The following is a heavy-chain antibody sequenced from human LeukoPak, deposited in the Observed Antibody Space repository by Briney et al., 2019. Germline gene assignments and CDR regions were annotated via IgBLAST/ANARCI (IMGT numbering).Heavy chain of an antibody. CDR3: ARDSGYSYGSWYFDL. J-gene: IGHJ2*01. CDR1: GGSFSGYY. V-gene: IGHV4-30-2*01. CDR2: IYHSGST. Sequence: SETLSLTCAVYGGSFSGYYWSWIRQPPGKGLEWIGYIYHSGSTYYNPSLKSRVTISVDRSKNQFSLKLSSVTAADTAVYYCARDSGYSYGSWYFDLWGRGTLVTVSS. D-gene: IGHD5-18*01.